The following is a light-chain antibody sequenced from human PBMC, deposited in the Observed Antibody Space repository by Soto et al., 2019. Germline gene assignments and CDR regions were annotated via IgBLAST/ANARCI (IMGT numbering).Light chain of an antibody. CDR2: DIS. J-gene: IGKJ4*01. V-gene: IGKV3-11*01. CDR3: QQRNFWLT. Sequence: DIVLTQSPATLSLSPGERATLSCRASQSVARLLAWYQQKPGQAPRLLIYDISNRAAGIPARFSGSGSGTDFTLTISSLEPEDFAVYYCQQRNFWLTFGGGTKVDIK. CDR1: QSVARL.